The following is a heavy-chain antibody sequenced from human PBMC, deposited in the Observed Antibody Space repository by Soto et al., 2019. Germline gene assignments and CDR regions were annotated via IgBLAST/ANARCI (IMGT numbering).Heavy chain of an antibody. D-gene: IGHD6-19*01. CDR2: IIPSFGSA. Sequence: QVQLVQSGAEVKTPGSSGRVSCKASGGTFSTYALSWVRQAPGQGLEWMGGIIPSFGSANYAQRFRDRVTITADKSTRTGYMELSGLRSDDTAVYYCARDRVAGTERWIDPWGQGTLVTVSS. V-gene: IGHV1-69*06. J-gene: IGHJ5*02. CDR3: ARDRVAGTERWIDP. CDR1: GGTFSTYA.